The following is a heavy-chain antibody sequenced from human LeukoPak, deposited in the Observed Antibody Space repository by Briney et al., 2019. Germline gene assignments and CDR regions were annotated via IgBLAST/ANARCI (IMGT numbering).Heavy chain of an antibody. D-gene: IGHD3-10*01. CDR3: ARFPSTGYGSGSDY. J-gene: IGHJ4*02. CDR1: GFTFSSYA. Sequence: GGSLRLSCAASGFTFSSYAMHWVRQAPGKGLEYVSAISSNGGSTYYANSVKGRFTISRDNSKNTLYLQMGSLRAEDMAVYYCARFPSTGYGSGSDYWGQGTLVTVSS. V-gene: IGHV3-64*01. CDR2: ISSNGGST.